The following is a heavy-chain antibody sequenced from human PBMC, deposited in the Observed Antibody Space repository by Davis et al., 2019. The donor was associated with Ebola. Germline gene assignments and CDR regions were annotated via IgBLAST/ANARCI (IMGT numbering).Heavy chain of an antibody. J-gene: IGHJ4*02. CDR1: GFTFSSYW. D-gene: IGHD6-25*01. V-gene: IGHV3-7*01. Sequence: GESLKISCAASGFTFSSYWMSWVRQAPGKGLEWVANIKQDGSEKYYVDSVKGRFTISRDNAKNSLYLQMNSLRAEDTAVYYCARDSSGLAVWGQGTLVTVSS. CDR3: ARDSSGLAV. CDR2: IKQDGSEK.